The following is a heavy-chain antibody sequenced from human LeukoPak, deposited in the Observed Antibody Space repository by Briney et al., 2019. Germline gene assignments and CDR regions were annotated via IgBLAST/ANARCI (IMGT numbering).Heavy chain of an antibody. CDR2: INPNSGGT. D-gene: IGHD6-13*01. Sequence: ASVKVSCKASGYTFTGYYMHWVRQAPGQGLEWMGWINPNSGGTNYAQKFQGRVTMTRDTSISTAYMELSRLRSDDTAVYYCARGRIAAAGTIDYWGQGTLVTVSS. J-gene: IGHJ4*02. V-gene: IGHV1-2*02. CDR3: ARGRIAAAGTIDY. CDR1: GYTFTGYY.